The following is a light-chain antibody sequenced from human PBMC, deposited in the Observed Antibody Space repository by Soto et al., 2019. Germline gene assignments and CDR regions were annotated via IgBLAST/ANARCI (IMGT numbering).Light chain of an antibody. CDR3: QQYGSSSLT. CDR2: GAS. J-gene: IGKJ4*01. Sequence: EIVLTQSPGTLSLSPGERATLPCRASQSVSSSYLAWYQQKPGQAPRLLIYGASSRATGIPDTFSGSGSGTDFTLTISRLEPEDFAVYFCQQYGSSSLTFGGGTKVEIK. V-gene: IGKV3-20*01. CDR1: QSVSSSY.